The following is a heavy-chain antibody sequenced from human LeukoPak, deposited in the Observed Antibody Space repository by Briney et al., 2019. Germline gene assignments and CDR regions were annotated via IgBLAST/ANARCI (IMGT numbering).Heavy chain of an antibody. CDR1: GGSISSYY. Sequence: SETLSLTCTVSGGSISSYYWSWIRQHPGKGLEWIGYIYYSGSTYYNPSLKSRVTISVDTSKNQFSLKLSSVTAADTAVYYCARGTAIDYGGPPGPLRYWGQGTLVTVSS. J-gene: IGHJ4*02. CDR2: IYYSGST. D-gene: IGHD4-23*01. CDR3: ARGTAIDYGGPPGPLRY. V-gene: IGHV4-59*06.